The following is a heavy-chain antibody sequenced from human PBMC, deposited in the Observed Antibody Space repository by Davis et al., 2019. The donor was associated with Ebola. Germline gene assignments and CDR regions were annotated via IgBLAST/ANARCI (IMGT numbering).Heavy chain of an antibody. CDR3: ATDLGYCSSTSCPAGY. CDR1: GYTFTGYY. J-gene: IGHJ4*02. Sequence: ASVKVSCKASGYTFTGYYMHWVRQAPGQGLEWMGWINPNSGGTNYAQKFQGRVTMTRDTSISTAYMELSRLRSDDTAVYYCATDLGYCSSTSCPAGYWGQGTLVTVSS. CDR2: INPNSGGT. V-gene: IGHV1-2*02. D-gene: IGHD2-2*01.